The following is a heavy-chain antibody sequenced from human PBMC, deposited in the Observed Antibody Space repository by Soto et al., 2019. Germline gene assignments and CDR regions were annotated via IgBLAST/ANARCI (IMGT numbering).Heavy chain of an antibody. CDR2: ISSGGDTM. V-gene: IGHV3-48*03. Sequence: GGSLRLSCAASGFTFNTYEINWVRQAPGKGLEWLSYISSGGDTMFYADSVKGRFTISRDNAKNSLYLQMNSLRAEDTAVYYCVRVGSVTTTGQIFDYWGQGTLVTVSS. J-gene: IGHJ4*02. D-gene: IGHD1-1*01. CDR3: VRVGSVTTTGQIFDY. CDR1: GFTFNTYE.